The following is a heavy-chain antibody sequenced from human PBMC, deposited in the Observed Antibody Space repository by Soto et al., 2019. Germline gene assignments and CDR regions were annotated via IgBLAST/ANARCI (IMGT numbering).Heavy chain of an antibody. J-gene: IGHJ4*02. CDR1: GYTFTSYY. Sequence: ASVKVSCKASGYTFTSYYMHWVRQAPGQGLEWMGIINPSGGSTSYAQKFQGRVTMTRDTSTSTVYMELSSLRADDTAVYYCAKGSQYDILTAYHAFDSWGQGTLVTVSS. CDR3: AKGSQYDILTAYHAFDS. V-gene: IGHV1-46*01. D-gene: IGHD3-9*01. CDR2: INPSGGST.